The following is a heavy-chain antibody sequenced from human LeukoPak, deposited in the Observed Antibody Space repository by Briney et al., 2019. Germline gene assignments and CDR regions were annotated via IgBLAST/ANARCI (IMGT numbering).Heavy chain of an antibody. J-gene: IGHJ4*02. CDR3: ARGGYSYGNLDY. CDR2: ISSSGSTI. D-gene: IGHD5-18*01. Sequence: GGSLRLSCAASGFTFSSYEMNWVRQAPGKGLEWVSYISSSGSTIYYADSVKGRFTISRDNAKNSLYLQMNNLRAEDTAVYYCARGGYSYGNLDYWGQGTLVTVSS. V-gene: IGHV3-48*03. CDR1: GFTFSSYE.